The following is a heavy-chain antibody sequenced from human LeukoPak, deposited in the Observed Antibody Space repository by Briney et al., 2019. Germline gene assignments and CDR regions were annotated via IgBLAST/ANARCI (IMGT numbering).Heavy chain of an antibody. CDR2: IYYSGST. CDR3: ARHAPYYYDSSGYDY. V-gene: IGHV4-59*08. D-gene: IGHD3-22*01. J-gene: IGHJ4*02. CDR1: GGSFSGYY. Sequence: PSETLSLTCAVYGGSFSGYYWSWIRQPPGKGLEWIGYIYYSGSTNYNPSLKSRVTISVDTSKNQFSLKLSSVTAADTAVYYCARHAPYYYDSSGYDYWGQGTLVTVSS.